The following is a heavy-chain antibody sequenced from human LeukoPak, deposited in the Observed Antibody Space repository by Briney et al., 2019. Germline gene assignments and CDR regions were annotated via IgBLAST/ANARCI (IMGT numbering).Heavy chain of an antibody. CDR3: ARGEIVPLLWSTFDY. V-gene: IGHV1-18*01. J-gene: IGHJ4*02. CDR2: ISGYNGNT. D-gene: IGHD3-10*01. Sequence: ASVKVSCKASGYTFTSYGLRWVRQAPGQGLEWMGWISGYNGNTNYAQKFQGRVTMTTDTSTSTAYMELRSLRSDDTAVYYCARGEIVPLLWSTFDYWGQGTLVTVSS. CDR1: GYTFTSYG.